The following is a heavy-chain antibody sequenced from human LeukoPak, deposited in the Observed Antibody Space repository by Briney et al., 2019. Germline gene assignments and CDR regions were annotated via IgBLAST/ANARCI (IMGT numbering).Heavy chain of an antibody. CDR2: IYYNGII. J-gene: IGHJ4*02. D-gene: IGHD3-10*01. Sequence: PSETLSLTCIVSGDSLTNHYWSLIRRPPGKGLEWIGYIYYNGIINYNPSLKSRVTISVDTSRYQFSMKLNSVTAADTAVYYCAGSRELANTGAVFDYWGQGTLVTVSS. CDR3: AGSRELANTGAVFDY. CDR1: GDSLTNHY. V-gene: IGHV4-59*11.